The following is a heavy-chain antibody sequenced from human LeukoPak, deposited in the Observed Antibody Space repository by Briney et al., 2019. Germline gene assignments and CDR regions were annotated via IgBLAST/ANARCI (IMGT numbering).Heavy chain of an antibody. J-gene: IGHJ3*02. CDR3: ARESTPLEDAFDI. V-gene: IGHV1-2*02. CDR2: INPNSGGT. CDR1: GYTFTGYY. Sequence: ASVKVSCKASGYTFTGYYMHWVRQAPGQGLEGMGWINPNSGGTNYAQKFQGRVTMTRDTSISTAYMELSRLRSDDTAVYYCARESTPLEDAFDIWGQGTMVTVSS.